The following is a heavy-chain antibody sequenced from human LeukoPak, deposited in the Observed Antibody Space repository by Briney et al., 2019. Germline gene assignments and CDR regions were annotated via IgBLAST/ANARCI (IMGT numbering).Heavy chain of an antibody. J-gene: IGHJ6*03. V-gene: IGHV3-74*01. D-gene: IGHD3-3*01. Sequence: GGSLRLSCAASGFTFSSYWMHWVRQAPGKGLVWVSRINSDGSSTSYADSVKGRFTISRDNAKNTLYLQMNSLRAEDTAVYYCARDGYDFWSGYYPHYHYYYYMDVWGKGTTVTVSS. CDR2: INSDGSST. CDR1: GFTFSSYW. CDR3: ARDGYDFWSGYYPHYHYYYYMDV.